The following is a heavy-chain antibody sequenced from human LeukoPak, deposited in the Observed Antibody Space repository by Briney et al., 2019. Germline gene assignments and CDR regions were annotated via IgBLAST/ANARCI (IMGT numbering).Heavy chain of an antibody. D-gene: IGHD1-1*01. CDR1: GGSFSGYY. V-gene: IGHV4-34*01. CDR2: INHSGST. J-gene: IGHJ4*02. Sequence: SETLSLTCAVYGGSFSGYYWSWIRQPPGKGLEWIGEINHSGSTNYNPFLKSRVTISVDTSKNQSSLKLSSVTAADTAVYYCARGVATGTTALYYFDYWGQGTLVTVSS. CDR3: ARGVATGTTALYYFDY.